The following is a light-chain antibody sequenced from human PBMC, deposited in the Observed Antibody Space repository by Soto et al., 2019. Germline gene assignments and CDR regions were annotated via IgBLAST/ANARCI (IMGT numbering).Light chain of an antibody. J-gene: IGKJ4*01. CDR2: AAS. Sequence: DIQITQSPSSLSATIGDRATITCRASQGISNHLAWYQQIPGKVPNLLIYAASTLQSGVPSRFSGSGTGTDFTLTISSLQPEDVAAYYCLMYNTSPRTSGEGTKVDIK. V-gene: IGKV1-27*01. CDR1: QGISNH. CDR3: LMYNTSPRT.